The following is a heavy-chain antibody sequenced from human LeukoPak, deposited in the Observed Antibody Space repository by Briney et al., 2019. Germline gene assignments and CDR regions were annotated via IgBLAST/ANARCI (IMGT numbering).Heavy chain of an antibody. J-gene: IGHJ4*02. Sequence: SETLSLTCTASGGSISSYYWSWIRQPPGKGLEWIGYIYYSGSTNYNPSLKSRVTISVDTSKNQFSLKLSSVTAADTAVYYCAREEGGEYFDYWGQGTLVTVSS. CDR3: AREEGGEYFDY. D-gene: IGHD3-16*01. CDR1: GGSISSYY. V-gene: IGHV4-59*01. CDR2: IYYSGST.